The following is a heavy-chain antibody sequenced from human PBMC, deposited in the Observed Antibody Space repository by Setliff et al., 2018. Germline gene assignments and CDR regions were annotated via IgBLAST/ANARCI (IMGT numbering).Heavy chain of an antibody. CDR1: GYSFTSHY. CDR2: INPGGLTS. CDR3: ARGGMAAAGRKGVFEY. D-gene: IGHD6-13*01. Sequence: ASVKVSCKTSGYSFTSHYVHWVRQAPGQGLEWMGIINPGGLTSSSTQKFEGRVTMTRDTSTSTFYMELSMLRSEDTAVYYCARGGMAAAGRKGVFEYWGQGSLVTVSS. J-gene: IGHJ4*02. V-gene: IGHV1-46*01.